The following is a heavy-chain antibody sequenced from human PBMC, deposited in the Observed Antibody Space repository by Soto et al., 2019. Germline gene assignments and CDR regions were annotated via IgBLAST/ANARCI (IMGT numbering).Heavy chain of an antibody. CDR3: ARDSGTYYNILTGYDYGMDV. J-gene: IGHJ6*02. CDR1: GGSTISCGYY. CDR2: IYYSGST. D-gene: IGHD3-9*01. Sequence: PSETLSLTCTVSGGSTISCGYYWSWIRQHPGKGLEWIGYIYYSGSTYYNPSLKSRVTISVDTSKNQFSLKLSSVTAADTAVYYCARDSGTYYNILTGYDYGMDVWGQGTTVTVSS. V-gene: IGHV4-31*03.